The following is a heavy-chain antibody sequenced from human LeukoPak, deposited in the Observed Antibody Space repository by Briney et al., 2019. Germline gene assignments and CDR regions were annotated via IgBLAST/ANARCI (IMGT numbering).Heavy chain of an antibody. D-gene: IGHD3-22*01. V-gene: IGHV1-2*02. CDR3: AREKYNYDSSGYQKCFDY. Sequence: GASVKVSCKASGYTFTSYDINWVRQAPGQGLEWMGWINPNSGDTNYAQKFQGRVTMTRDTSITTTYMELSRLRSDDTAVYYCAREKYNYDSSGYQKCFDYWGQGTLVTVSS. J-gene: IGHJ4*02. CDR1: GYTFTSYD. CDR2: INPNSGDT.